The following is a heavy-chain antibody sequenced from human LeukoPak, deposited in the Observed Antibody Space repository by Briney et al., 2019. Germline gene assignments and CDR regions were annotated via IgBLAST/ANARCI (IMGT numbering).Heavy chain of an antibody. Sequence: GGSLRLSCAASGFTFSSYAMSWVRQAPGKGLEWVSAISGSGGSTYYADSVKGRFTISRDNSKNTLYLQMNSLRAEDTAVYYCAKDAGIVVVPAAHPDNWFDPWAREPWSPSPQ. CDR1: GFTFSSYA. V-gene: IGHV3-23*01. D-gene: IGHD2-2*01. CDR3: AKDAGIVVVPAAHPDNWFDP. CDR2: ISGSGGST. J-gene: IGHJ5*02.